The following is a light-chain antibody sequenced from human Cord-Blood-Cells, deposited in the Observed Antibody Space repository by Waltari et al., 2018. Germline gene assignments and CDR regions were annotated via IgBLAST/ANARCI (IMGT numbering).Light chain of an antibody. Sequence: QSALTQPASVSGSTGQSITISCTGTSSHVGGYNYVSWYQQHPGKAPKLMIYDVSNLPSGVSNRFSGSKSGNTASLTISGLQAVDEADYYCSSYTSSSTLCVFGTGTKVTVL. CDR1: SSHVGGYNY. CDR2: DVS. CDR3: SSYTSSSTLCV. V-gene: IGLV2-14*01. J-gene: IGLJ1*01.